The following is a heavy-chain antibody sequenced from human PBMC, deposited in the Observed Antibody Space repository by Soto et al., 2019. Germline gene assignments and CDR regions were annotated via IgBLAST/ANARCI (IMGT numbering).Heavy chain of an antibody. J-gene: IGHJ4*02. V-gene: IGHV3-23*01. CDR1: GFTFSSYA. CDR3: AKDQLFYGDYSDY. Sequence: GGSLSLSCAASGFTFSSYAMSWVRQAPGKGLEWVSAISGSGGSTYYADSVKGRFTISRDNSKNTLYLQMNSLRAEDTAVYYCAKDQLFYGDYSDYWGQGTLVTVSS. D-gene: IGHD4-17*01. CDR2: ISGSGGST.